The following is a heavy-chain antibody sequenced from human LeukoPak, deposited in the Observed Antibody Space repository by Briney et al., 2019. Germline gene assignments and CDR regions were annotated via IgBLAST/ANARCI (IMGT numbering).Heavy chain of an antibody. J-gene: IGHJ6*02. CDR1: GYTLTELS. V-gene: IGHV1-24*01. CDR3: ATGSKPGPYGDYVASNYYYGMDV. D-gene: IGHD4-17*01. CDR2: FDPEDGET. Sequence: ASVKVSCKVSGYTLTELSMHWVRQAPGKGLEWMGGFDPEDGETIYAQKFQGRVTMTEDTSTDTAYMELSSLRSEDTAVYYCATGSKPGPYGDYVASNYYYGMDVWGQGTTVTVSS.